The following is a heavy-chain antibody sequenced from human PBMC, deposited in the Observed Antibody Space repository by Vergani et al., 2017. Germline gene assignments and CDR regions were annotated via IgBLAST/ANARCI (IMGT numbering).Heavy chain of an antibody. J-gene: IGHJ4*02. D-gene: IGHD6-6*01. V-gene: IGHV1-2*02. CDR2: INPNSGGT. Sequence: QVQLVQYGAEVKKAGASVKVSCKAAGYTFTGYYMHWVRQAPGQGLEWMGWINPNSGGTNYAQKFQGRVTMTRDTSISTAYMELSRLRSDDTAVYYCARGIDEYSSPIVDYWGQGTLVTVSS. CDR1: GYTFTGYY. CDR3: ARGIDEYSSPIVDY.